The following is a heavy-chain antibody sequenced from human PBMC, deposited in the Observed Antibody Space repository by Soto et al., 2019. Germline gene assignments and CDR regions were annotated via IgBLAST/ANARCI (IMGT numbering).Heavy chain of an antibody. J-gene: IGHJ4*02. Sequence: SETLSLTCTVSGGSISSSRYYWGWIRQPPGKGLEWIGSIYYSGSTYYNPSLKSRVTISVDTSKNQFSLKLSSVTAADTAVYYCASPHYYGVYWGQGTLVTVSS. CDR3: ASPHYYGVY. CDR1: GGSISSSRYY. CDR2: IYYSGST. D-gene: IGHD3-10*01. V-gene: IGHV4-39*01.